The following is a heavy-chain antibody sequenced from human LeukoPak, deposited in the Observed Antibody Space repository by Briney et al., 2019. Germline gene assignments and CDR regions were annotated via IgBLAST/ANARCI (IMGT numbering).Heavy chain of an antibody. CDR1: GFTFSTYS. D-gene: IGHD1-26*01. J-gene: IGHJ4*02. CDR2: ISSSSSSI. CDR3: ARDLPVGATFPVFDY. Sequence: GGSLRLSCAVSGFTFSTYSMNWVRQAPGKGLEWVSYISSSSSSIYYADSAKGRFTISRDNAKNSLYLQMNSLRAEDTAVYYCARDLPVGATFPVFDYWGQGTLVTVSS. V-gene: IGHV3-48*04.